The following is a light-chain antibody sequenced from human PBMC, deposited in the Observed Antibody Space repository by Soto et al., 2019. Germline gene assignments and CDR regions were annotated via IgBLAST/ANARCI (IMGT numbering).Light chain of an antibody. CDR2: GAS. CDR3: HQYGDSPFT. J-gene: IGKJ3*01. CDR1: QSVSSNS. Sequence: EIVLTQSPGTLSLSPRERAALSCRASQSVSSNSLAWYQQKPGQTPRFLIYGASHRATGIPDRFSGSGSGTAFTLTIGRLEPEDVAVYYCHQYGDSPFTFGPGTKVHIK. V-gene: IGKV3-20*01.